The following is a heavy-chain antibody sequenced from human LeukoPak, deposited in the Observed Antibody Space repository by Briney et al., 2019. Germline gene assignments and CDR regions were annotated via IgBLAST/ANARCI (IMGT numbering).Heavy chain of an antibody. J-gene: IGHJ5*02. CDR1: GFTFSSYS. CDR2: ISSSSSYI. CDR3: ARDRDDYYGSGSYFDH. Sequence: GGSLRLSCAASGFTFSSYSMNWVRQAPGKGLEWVSSISSSSSYIYYADSVEGRFTISRDNAKNSLYLQMNSLRAEDTAVYYCARDRDDYYGSGSYFDHWGQGTLVTVSS. D-gene: IGHD3-10*01. V-gene: IGHV3-21*01.